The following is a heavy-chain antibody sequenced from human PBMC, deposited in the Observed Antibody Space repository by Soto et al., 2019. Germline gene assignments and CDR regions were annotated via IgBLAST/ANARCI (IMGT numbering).Heavy chain of an antibody. CDR3: ARGPGGDWFDP. CDR2: INHSGST. J-gene: IGHJ5*02. CDR1: GGSFSGYY. Sequence: QVQLQQWGAGLLKPSETLSLTCAVYGGSFSGYYWSWIRQPPGKGLEWIGEINHSGSTNYNPSLKSRVTISVDTSKNQFSLKLSSVTAADTAVYYCARGPGGDWFDPWGQGTLVTVSS. D-gene: IGHD3-10*01. V-gene: IGHV4-34*01.